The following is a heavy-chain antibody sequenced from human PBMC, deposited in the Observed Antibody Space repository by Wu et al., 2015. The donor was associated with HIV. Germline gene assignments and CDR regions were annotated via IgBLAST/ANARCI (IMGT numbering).Heavy chain of an antibody. D-gene: IGHD3-10*01. Sequence: QVQLVQSGAEVKKPGASVKVSCKASGYTFPDYYMHWVRQAPGQGLEWMGWINPNSGDTNYAQNFQGRVTMTRDTSISTTYMELSRLRSDDTAVYYCARGSGVRPHSYFDYWGQGTLVTVSS. J-gene: IGHJ4*02. V-gene: IGHV1-2*02. CDR1: GYTFPDYY. CDR3: ARGSGVRPHSYFDY. CDR2: INPNSGDT.